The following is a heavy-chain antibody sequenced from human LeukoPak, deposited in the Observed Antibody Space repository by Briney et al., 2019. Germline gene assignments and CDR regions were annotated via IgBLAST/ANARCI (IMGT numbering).Heavy chain of an antibody. D-gene: IGHD3-10*01. CDR2: TYYSGST. J-gene: IGHJ4*02. Sequence: PSETLSLTCTVSGGSISSYYWSWIRQPPGKGLEWIGYTYYSGSTNYNPSLKSRVTISVDTSKNQFSLKLSSVTAADTAVYYCARHVNTMVRGPFDYWGQGTLVTVSS. CDR1: GGSISSYY. CDR3: ARHVNTMVRGPFDY. V-gene: IGHV4-59*08.